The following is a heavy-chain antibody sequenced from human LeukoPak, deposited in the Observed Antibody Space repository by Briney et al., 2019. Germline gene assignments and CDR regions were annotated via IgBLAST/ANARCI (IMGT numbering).Heavy chain of an antibody. Sequence: GGSLRLSCAASGFTFSSYGMHWVRQAPGKGLEWVAFIRSDGSSKYYVGSVKGRFTISRDNSKNTLYLQMNSLRVEDTAVYYCAKGDSTSPGGGYWGQGTLVTVSS. CDR3: AKGDSTSPGGGY. CDR1: GFTFSSYG. J-gene: IGHJ4*02. D-gene: IGHD3-16*01. V-gene: IGHV3-30*02. CDR2: IRSDGSSK.